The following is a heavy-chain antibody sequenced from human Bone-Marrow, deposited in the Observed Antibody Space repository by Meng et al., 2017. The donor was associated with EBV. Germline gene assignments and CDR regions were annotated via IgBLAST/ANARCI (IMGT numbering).Heavy chain of an antibody. Sequence: QGQANQLGPGPFKPSGARSLTSRVAGESFSGCYWNWVRQPPGKGLELIGEINHSGSTNYNPSLKSQVTISVDTSKNQFSLKLSSVTAADTAVYFCARGSLGWELPRPFDYWGQGTLVTVSS. CDR1: GESFSGCY. J-gene: IGHJ4*02. CDR2: INHSGST. V-gene: IGHV4-34*01. D-gene: IGHD1-26*01. CDR3: ARGSLGWELPRPFDY.